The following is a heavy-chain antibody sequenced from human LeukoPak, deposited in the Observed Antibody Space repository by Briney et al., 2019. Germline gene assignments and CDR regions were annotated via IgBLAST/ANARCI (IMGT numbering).Heavy chain of an antibody. V-gene: IGHV1-69*05. CDR1: GGTFSSYA. CDR3: ARGTLTAPRSAFDI. Sequence: SVKVSCKASGGTFSSYAISWVRQAPGQGLEWMGGIIPIFGTANYAQKFQGRVTMTRDTSTSTVYMELSSLRSEDTAVYYCARGTLTAPRSAFDIWGQGTMVTVSS. J-gene: IGHJ3*02. CDR2: IIPIFGTA. D-gene: IGHD1-14*01.